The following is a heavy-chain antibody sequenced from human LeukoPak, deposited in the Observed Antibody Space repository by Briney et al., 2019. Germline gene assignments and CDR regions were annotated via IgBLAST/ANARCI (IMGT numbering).Heavy chain of an antibody. D-gene: IGHD6-19*01. CDR1: GGSISSSSYY. Sequence: SETLSLTCTVSGGSISSSSYYWGWIRQPPGKGLEWIGSIYYSGSTYYNPSLKSRVTISVDTSKNQFSLKLSSVTAADTAVYYCASHPLSGIAVAGRNPDYWGQGTLVTVSS. V-gene: IGHV4-39*01. J-gene: IGHJ4*02. CDR2: IYYSGST. CDR3: ASHPLSGIAVAGRNPDY.